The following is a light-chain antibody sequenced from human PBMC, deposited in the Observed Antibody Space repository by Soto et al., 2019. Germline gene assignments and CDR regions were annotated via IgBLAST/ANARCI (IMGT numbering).Light chain of an antibody. Sequence: DIVMTQSPDSLAVSLGERATINCRSSQSLLFRSNKKNYLAWYQQKPGQPPKLLISWASSRESGVPDRFSGSGSGTDFTLTISSLQTEDVAVYYCQQYYDTLRTFGQATKVEIK. CDR3: QQYYDTLRT. CDR2: WAS. V-gene: IGKV4-1*01. J-gene: IGKJ1*01. CDR1: QSLLFRSNKKNY.